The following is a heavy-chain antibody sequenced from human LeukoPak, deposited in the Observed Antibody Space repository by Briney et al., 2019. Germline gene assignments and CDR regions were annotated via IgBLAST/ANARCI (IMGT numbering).Heavy chain of an antibody. CDR2: ISGSGGST. V-gene: IGHV3-23*01. J-gene: IGHJ4*02. CDR3: AKDLGIQGGWYYFDY. CDR1: GFTFSSYA. D-gene: IGHD6-19*01. Sequence: PGGSLRLSCAASGFTFSSYAMSWVRQAPGKGLEWVSAISGSGGSTYYADSVKGRFTISRDNSKNTLYLQMNSLRAEDTAVYYCAKDLGIQGGWYYFDYWGQGTLVTVSS.